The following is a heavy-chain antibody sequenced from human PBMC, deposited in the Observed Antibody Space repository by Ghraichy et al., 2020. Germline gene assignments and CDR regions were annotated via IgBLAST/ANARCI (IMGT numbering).Heavy chain of an antibody. CDR1: GFTVSSNE. J-gene: IGHJ3*02. CDR2: ISGGST. V-gene: IGHV3-38-3*01. CDR3: KNYYDSSGYYGAFDI. D-gene: IGHD3-22*01. Sequence: GGSLRLSCAASGFTVSSNEMSWVRQAPGKGLEWVSSISGGSTYYADSRKGRFTISRDNSKNTLHLQMNSLRAEDTAVYYCKNYYDSSGYYGAFDIWGQGTMVTVSS.